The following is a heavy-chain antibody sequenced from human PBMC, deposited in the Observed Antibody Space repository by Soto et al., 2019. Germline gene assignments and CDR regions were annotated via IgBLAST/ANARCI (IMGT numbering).Heavy chain of an antibody. V-gene: IGHV3-23*01. CDR2: ISSGGTTT. Sequence: PGGSLRLSCAASGFTFSTHAMSWVRQAPGKGLEWVSSISSGGTTTFYAASVESRFTISRDKSKNTLYLQMNSLRADDTAVYYCAREGGSIGGWFGRKFDSWGQGTQVTVSS. J-gene: IGHJ4*02. CDR1: GFTFSTHA. D-gene: IGHD6-19*01. CDR3: AREGGSIGGWFGRKFDS.